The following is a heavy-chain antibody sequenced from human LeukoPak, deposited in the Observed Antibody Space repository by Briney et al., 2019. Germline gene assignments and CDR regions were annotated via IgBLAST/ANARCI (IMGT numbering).Heavy chain of an antibody. CDR2: INHSGST. CDR3: ARGRTSTVTTKFVNY. CDR1: GGSFSGYY. D-gene: IGHD4-17*01. J-gene: IGHJ4*02. V-gene: IGHV4-34*01. Sequence: SETLSLTCAVYGGSFSGYYWSWIRQPPGKGLEWIGEINHSGSTNYNPSLESRVTISVDTSKKQYSLKLSSVTAADTAVYYCARGRTSTVTTKFVNYWGQVRLVTVSS.